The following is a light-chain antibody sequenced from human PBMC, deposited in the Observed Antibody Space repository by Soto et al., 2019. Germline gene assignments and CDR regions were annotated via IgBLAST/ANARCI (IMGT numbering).Light chain of an antibody. CDR2: EVI. Sequence: QSALTQPASVSGSPGQSITISCTGTSSDVGSYNLVSWYQQYPGKAPKLVIYEVIKRPSGVSNRFSGSKSGNTASLTISGLQAEDEADYYRCSHAGSTSVFGTGTKVTVL. CDR3: CSHAGSTSV. J-gene: IGLJ1*01. CDR1: SSDVGSYNL. V-gene: IGLV2-23*02.